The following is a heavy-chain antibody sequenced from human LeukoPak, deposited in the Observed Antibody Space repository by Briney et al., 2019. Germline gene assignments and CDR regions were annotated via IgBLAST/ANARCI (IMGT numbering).Heavy chain of an antibody. Sequence: SVKVSCKASGGTFSSYAISWVRQAPGQGLEWMGRIIPIFGIANYAQKFQGRVTITADKSTSTAYMELSSLRSEDTAVYYCARAHCSGGSCYYYYYGMDVWGQGTTVTVSS. CDR1: GGTFSSYA. CDR3: ARAHCSGGSCYYYYYGMDV. V-gene: IGHV1-69*04. CDR2: IIPIFGIA. J-gene: IGHJ6*02. D-gene: IGHD2-15*01.